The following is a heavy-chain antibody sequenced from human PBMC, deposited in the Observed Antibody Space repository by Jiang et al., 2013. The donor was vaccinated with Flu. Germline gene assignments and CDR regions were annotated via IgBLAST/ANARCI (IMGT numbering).Heavy chain of an antibody. V-gene: IGHV3-73*01. J-gene: IGHJ6*02. Sequence: WVGRIRSKANSYATAYAASVKGRFTISRDDSKNTAYLQMNSLKTEDTAVYYCTSLLAYSSIAARRTYYGMDVWGQGTTVTVSS. CDR3: TSLLAYSSIAARRTYYGMDV. CDR2: IRSKANSYAT. D-gene: IGHD6-6*01.